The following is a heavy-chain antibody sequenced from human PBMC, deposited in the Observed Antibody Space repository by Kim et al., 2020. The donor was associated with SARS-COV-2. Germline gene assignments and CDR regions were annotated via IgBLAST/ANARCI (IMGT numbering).Heavy chain of an antibody. CDR3: ARLTVPIQGYFQH. D-gene: IGHD4-17*01. Sequence: YSPSIQGQVTISADKSISTAYLQWSSLKASDTAMYYCARLTVPIQGYFQHWGQGTLVTVSS. V-gene: IGHV5-51*01. J-gene: IGHJ1*01.